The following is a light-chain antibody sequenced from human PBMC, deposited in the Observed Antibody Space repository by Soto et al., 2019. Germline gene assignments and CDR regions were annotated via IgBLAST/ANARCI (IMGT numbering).Light chain of an antibody. Sequence: ILLTQSPCTLSVSPGERATLSCRASQSVNNNFAWYQHRPGQAPRLLSYAASTRATGIPARFSGSGSGTEFTLTISRLEPEDFEVYYCQQYNSYGITFGQGTRLEIK. CDR1: QSVNNN. CDR3: QQYNSYGIT. CDR2: AAS. V-gene: IGKV3-15*01. J-gene: IGKJ5*01.